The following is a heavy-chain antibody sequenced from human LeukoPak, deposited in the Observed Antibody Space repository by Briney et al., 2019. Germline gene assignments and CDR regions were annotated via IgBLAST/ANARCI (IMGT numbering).Heavy chain of an antibody. CDR3: ARPVEMATTTPFDY. CDR2: IYPGDSDT. Sequence: GESLQISCQGSGYSFTSYWIGWVRQMPGKGLEWMGIIYPGDSDTRYSPSFQGQVTISADKSISTAYLQWSSLKASDTAMYYCARPVEMATTTPFDYWGQGTLVTVSS. V-gene: IGHV5-51*01. J-gene: IGHJ4*02. CDR1: GYSFTSYW. D-gene: IGHD5-24*01.